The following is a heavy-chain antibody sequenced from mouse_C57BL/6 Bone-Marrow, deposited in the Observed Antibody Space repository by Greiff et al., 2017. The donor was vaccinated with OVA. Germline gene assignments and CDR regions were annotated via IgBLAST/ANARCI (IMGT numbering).Heavy chain of an antibody. CDR2: IYPGDGDT. D-gene: IGHD2-4*01. Sequence: VQLQESGPELVKPGASVKISCKASGYAFSSSWMNWVKQRPGKGLEWIGRIYPGDGDTNYNGKFKGKATLTADKSSSTAYMQLSSLTSEDSAVYFCARSGVYYDYDGAMDYWGQGTSVTVSS. CDR3: ARSGVYYDYDGAMDY. J-gene: IGHJ4*01. V-gene: IGHV1-82*01. CDR1: GYAFSSSW.